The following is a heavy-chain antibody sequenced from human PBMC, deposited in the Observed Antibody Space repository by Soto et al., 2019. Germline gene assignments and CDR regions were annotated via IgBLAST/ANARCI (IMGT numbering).Heavy chain of an antibody. Sequence: SETLSLTCAVYGGFLSESYWTWIRQPPGKGLEWIGEINHVGGTNYNPSLKSRVTMSVDTSQNQFSLRLISVTAADTAMYLCVRIRYQLPSSVLWLDPWGQGTPVT. CDR2: INHVGGT. J-gene: IGHJ5*02. CDR3: VRIRYQLPSSVLWLDP. D-gene: IGHD3-16*01. CDR1: GGFLSESY. V-gene: IGHV4-34*01.